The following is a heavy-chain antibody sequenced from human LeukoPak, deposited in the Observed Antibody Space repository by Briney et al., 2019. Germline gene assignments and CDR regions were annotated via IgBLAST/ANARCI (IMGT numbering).Heavy chain of an antibody. CDR3: ARERYAGYYFDY. J-gene: IGHJ4*02. CDR1: GFTFSTYA. Sequence: PGGSLRLSCAASGFTFSTYAMHWVRQAPGKGLEWVAVISYDGSNKYYADSVKGRFTISRDNSQNTLYLQMISLRGEDTAVYFCARERYAGYYFDYWGQGTLVTVSP. CDR2: ISYDGSNK. V-gene: IGHV3-30-3*01. D-gene: IGHD5-12*01.